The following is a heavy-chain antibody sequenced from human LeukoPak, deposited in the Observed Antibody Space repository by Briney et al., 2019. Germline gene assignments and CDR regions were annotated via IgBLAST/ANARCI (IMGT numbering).Heavy chain of an antibody. CDR1: GFTFSSYS. J-gene: IGHJ3*02. V-gene: IGHV3-30*03. CDR2: ISYDGDNK. Sequence: GGSLRLSCAASGFTFSSYSMNWVRQAPGKGLEWVAIISYDGDNKYHADSVKGRFIISRDNSKNTLYLQMNSLRTEDTALYYCARDPKRGFSYGWGAFDIWGQGTMVTVSS. D-gene: IGHD5-18*01. CDR3: ARDPKRGFSYGWGAFDI.